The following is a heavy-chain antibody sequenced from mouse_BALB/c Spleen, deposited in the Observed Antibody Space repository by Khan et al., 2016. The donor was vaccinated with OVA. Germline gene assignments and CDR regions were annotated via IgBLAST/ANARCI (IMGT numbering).Heavy chain of an antibody. J-gene: IGHJ3*01. Sequence: VELVESGAELVRPGVSLKISCKGSGYTFTDFPMHWVKQSHAKNLEWIGVVSTNYGDATYNQKFTGKATMTVDKSSSTAYMELARLTSEDSAIYYGGRGGGGDRFAYWGQGTLVTVSA. V-gene: IGHV1S137*01. CDR2: VSTNYGDA. CDR3: GRGGGGDRFAY. CDR1: GYTFTDFP.